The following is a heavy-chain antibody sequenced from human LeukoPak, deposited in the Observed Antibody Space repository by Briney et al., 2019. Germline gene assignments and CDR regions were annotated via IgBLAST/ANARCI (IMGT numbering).Heavy chain of an antibody. J-gene: IGHJ5*02. Sequence: SETLSLTCAVYGGSFSGYYWSWIRQPPGKGLEWIGEINHSGSTNYNPSLKSRVTISVDTSKNQFSLKLSSVTAADTAVYYCARRIVLMVYARASWFDPWGQGTLVTVSS. V-gene: IGHV4-34*01. CDR3: ARRIVLMVYARASWFDP. CDR1: GGSFSGYY. D-gene: IGHD2-8*01. CDR2: INHSGST.